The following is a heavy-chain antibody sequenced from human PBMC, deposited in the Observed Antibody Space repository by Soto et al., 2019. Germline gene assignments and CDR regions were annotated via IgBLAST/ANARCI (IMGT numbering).Heavy chain of an antibody. Sequence: EVQLVESGGGLVQPGGSLRLSCAASGFTFSSYWMSWVRQAPGKGLEWVANIKHDGSEKYYADAVKGRFTISRDNAQNSLYLQMNGLRAEDRAVYYCARAMVYAGDAFDIWGQGTMVAPSS. V-gene: IGHV3-7*01. CDR1: GFTFSSYW. J-gene: IGHJ3*02. D-gene: IGHD2-8*01. CDR3: ARAMVYAGDAFDI. CDR2: IKHDGSEK.